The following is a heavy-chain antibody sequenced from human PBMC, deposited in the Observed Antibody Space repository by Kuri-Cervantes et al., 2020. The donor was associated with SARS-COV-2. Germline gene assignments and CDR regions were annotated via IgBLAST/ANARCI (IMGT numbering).Heavy chain of an antibody. D-gene: IGHD3-16*01. CDR1: GFSFSAYA. CDR2: IRSKPYGGTA. CDR3: TTESDWSGGGYYYYGMDV. Sequence: GGSLRLSCTVSGFSFSAYAMSWLRQAPGKGLGWVGFIRSKPYGGTAEYAASVKGRFTISRDDSKSIAYLQMDSLKTEDTAVYYCTTESDWSGGGYYYYGMDVWGQGTTVTVSS. V-gene: IGHV3-49*03. J-gene: IGHJ6*02.